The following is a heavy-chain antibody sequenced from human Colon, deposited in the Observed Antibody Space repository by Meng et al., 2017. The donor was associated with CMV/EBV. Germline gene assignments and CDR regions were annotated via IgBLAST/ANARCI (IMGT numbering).Heavy chain of an antibody. CDR1: GYTFTSFD. Sequence: KVSCKASGYTFTSFDINWGRQATGQGLEWMGWMNPNSGKTLYAQKFQHRVTMTRNTSISTAYMDLSSLTSEDTAVYYCTRGVGNWFDPWGQGTLVTVSS. V-gene: IGHV1-8*01. J-gene: IGHJ5*02. CDR3: TRGVGNWFDP. CDR2: MNPNSGKT.